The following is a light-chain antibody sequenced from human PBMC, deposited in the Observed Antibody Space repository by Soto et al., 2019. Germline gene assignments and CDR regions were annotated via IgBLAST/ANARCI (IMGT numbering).Light chain of an antibody. CDR3: QQYHTFWT. J-gene: IGKJ1*01. V-gene: IGKV1-5*01. Sequence: DIQMTPSPSTLSASVGDRVTITCRASQTISKWLAWYQRKPGKAPKRLIYDASTLESGVPSRFSGSGSGTEFTLTINSLQADDFATYFCQQYHTFWTIGQGTKVDIK. CDR2: DAS. CDR1: QTISKW.